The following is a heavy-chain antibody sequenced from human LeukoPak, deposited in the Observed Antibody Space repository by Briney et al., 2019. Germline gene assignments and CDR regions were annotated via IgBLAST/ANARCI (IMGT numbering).Heavy chain of an antibody. J-gene: IGHJ4*02. Sequence: GGSLRLSCAASGFTFDDYAMHWVRQAPGKGLEWVSTISGSGRSTYYADSVKGRFTISRDNSKNTLHLQMNSLRAEDTAVYFCARRSGVAVAGAFDYWGQGTLVTVSS. CDR3: ARRSGVAVAGAFDY. CDR2: ISGSGRST. CDR1: GFTFDDYA. D-gene: IGHD6-19*01. V-gene: IGHV3-23*01.